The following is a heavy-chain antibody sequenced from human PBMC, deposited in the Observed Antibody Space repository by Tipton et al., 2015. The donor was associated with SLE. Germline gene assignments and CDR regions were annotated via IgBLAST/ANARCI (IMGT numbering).Heavy chain of an antibody. Sequence: TLSLTCTVSGGSISSSSYYWGWIRQPPGKGLEWIGEINHSGSTNYNPSLKSRVTISVDTSKNQFSLKLSSVTAADTAVYYCAREDTAMADYWGQGTLVTVSS. CDR2: INHSGST. D-gene: IGHD5-18*01. CDR3: AREDTAMADY. CDR1: GGSISSSSYY. J-gene: IGHJ4*02. V-gene: IGHV4-39*07.